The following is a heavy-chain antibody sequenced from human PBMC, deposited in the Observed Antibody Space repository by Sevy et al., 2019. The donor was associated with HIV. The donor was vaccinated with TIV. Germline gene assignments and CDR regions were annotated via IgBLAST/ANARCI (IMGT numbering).Heavy chain of an antibody. CDR1: GFTFSSYA. D-gene: IGHD2-15*01. Sequence: GGSLRLSCAASGFTFSSYAMHWVRQAPGKGLEWEAVISYDGSNKYYADSVKGRFTISRDNSKNTLYLQMNSLRAEDTAVYYCALGGFYCSGGICYRAYYYYGMDVWGQGTTVTVSS. V-gene: IGHV3-30-3*01. CDR3: ALGGFYCSGGICYRAYYYYGMDV. CDR2: ISYDGSNK. J-gene: IGHJ6*02.